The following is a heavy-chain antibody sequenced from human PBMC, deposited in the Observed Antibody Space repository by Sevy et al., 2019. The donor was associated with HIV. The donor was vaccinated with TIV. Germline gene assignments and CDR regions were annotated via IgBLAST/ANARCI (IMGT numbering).Heavy chain of an antibody. J-gene: IGHJ2*01. CDR2: VYYSGHT. D-gene: IGHD3-16*01. V-gene: IGHV4-39*01. Sequence: SETLSLTCTVSSDSISSSSYFWGWIRQPQGKGLEWIASVYYSGHTYYNPSLKSRVSISIDTSTNTFSLQVPSTTAADTAIYYCARHRVHAYVRGTSGPFDVWGRGTRVTVSS. CDR1: SDSISSSSYF. CDR3: ARHRVHAYVRGTSGPFDV.